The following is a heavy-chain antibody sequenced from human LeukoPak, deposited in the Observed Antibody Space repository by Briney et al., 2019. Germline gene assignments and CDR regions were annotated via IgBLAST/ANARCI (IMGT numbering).Heavy chain of an antibody. D-gene: IGHD1-26*01. CDR1: GFTFSSYA. CDR2: ISSSSSYI. CDR3: ARGGSYSATDY. V-gene: IGHV3-21*01. Sequence: PGGSLRLSCAASGFTFSSYAMSWVRQAPGKGLEWVSSISSSSSYIYYADSVKGRFTISRDNAKNSLYQQMNSLRAEDTAVYYCARGGSYSATDYWGQGTLVTVSS. J-gene: IGHJ4*02.